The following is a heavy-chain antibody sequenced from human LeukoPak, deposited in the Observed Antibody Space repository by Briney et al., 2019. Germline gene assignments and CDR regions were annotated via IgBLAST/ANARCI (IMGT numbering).Heavy chain of an antibody. J-gene: IGHJ5*02. V-gene: IGHV1-58*02. CDR1: GFTFTSSA. Sequence: AASVKVSCKASGFTFTSSAMQWVRQARGQRLEWIGWIVVGGGNTNYAQKFQGRVTMTRDTSISTAYMELSRLRSDDTAVYYCATSPRLENWFDPWGQGTLVTVSS. CDR2: IVVGGGNT. CDR3: ATSPRLENWFDP.